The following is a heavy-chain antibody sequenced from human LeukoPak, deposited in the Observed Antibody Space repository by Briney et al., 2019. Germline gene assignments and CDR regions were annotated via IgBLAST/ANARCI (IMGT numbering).Heavy chain of an antibody. V-gene: IGHV3-30*02. J-gene: IGHJ4*02. D-gene: IGHD3-3*01. CDR2: IRYDASNK. Sequence: PGGSLRLSCAASGFTFSSYGMHWVRQAPGKGLEGVAFIRYDASNKYYADSVKGRFTISRDNSKNPLYLQMNSLRAEDTTVYYCANSRAYYDFFDDYWGQGTLVTVSS. CDR3: ANSRAYYDFFDDY. CDR1: GFTFSSYG.